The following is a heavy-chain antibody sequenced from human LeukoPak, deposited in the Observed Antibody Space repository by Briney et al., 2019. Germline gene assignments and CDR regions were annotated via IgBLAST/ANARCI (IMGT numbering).Heavy chain of an antibody. CDR3: ASYGDYAHDAFDI. D-gene: IGHD4-17*01. Sequence: SETLSVICTVSGGSISSYYWSWIRQPAGKGLEWIGRIYTSGSTNYNPSLKSRVTMSVDTSQNQFSLKLSSVTATDTAVYYCASYGDYAHDAFDIWGQGTMVTVSS. V-gene: IGHV4-4*07. CDR2: IYTSGST. J-gene: IGHJ3*02. CDR1: GGSISSYY.